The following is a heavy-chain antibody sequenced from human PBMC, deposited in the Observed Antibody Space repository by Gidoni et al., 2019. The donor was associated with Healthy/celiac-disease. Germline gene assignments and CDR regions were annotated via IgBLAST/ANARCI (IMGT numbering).Heavy chain of an antibody. J-gene: IGHJ6*03. D-gene: IGHD2-15*01. CDR3: AKRAPAPDIVGLYMDV. V-gene: IGHV3-30*18. CDR2: ISYDGSNK. Sequence: QVQLVESGGGVVQPGRSLRLSCAASGFTFSSYGMHWVRQAPGKGLEWVAVISYDGSNKYYADSVKGRFTISRDNSKNTLYLQMNSLRAEDTAVYYCAKRAPAPDIVGLYMDVWGKGTTVTVSS. CDR1: GFTFSSYG.